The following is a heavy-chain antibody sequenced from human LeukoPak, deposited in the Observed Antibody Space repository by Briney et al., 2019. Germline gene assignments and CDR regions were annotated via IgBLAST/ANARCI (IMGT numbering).Heavy chain of an antibody. D-gene: IGHD4-17*01. CDR3: ARGMTTVTTADY. CDR2: IYYSGST. CDR1: GGSISSYY. Sequence: SETLSLTCTVSGGSISSYYWSWIRQPPGKGLEWIGYIYYSGSTNYNPSLKSRVTISVDTSKNQFSLKLSSVTAADTAVYYCARGMTTVTTADYWGQGTLVTVSS. J-gene: IGHJ4*02. V-gene: IGHV4-59*01.